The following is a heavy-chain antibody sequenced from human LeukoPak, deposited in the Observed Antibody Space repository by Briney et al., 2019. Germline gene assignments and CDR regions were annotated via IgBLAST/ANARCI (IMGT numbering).Heavy chain of an antibody. D-gene: IGHD3-3*01. J-gene: IGHJ4*02. Sequence: QSGGSLRLSCVVSGMPFERHGMHWVRQPPGKGLEWLAFIKYDGSRTDYEDSVKGRFTVSRDNSKNTLYLEMNSLRVEDTALYYCVKDTIFTVDPFDYWGQGTLVTVSS. CDR3: VKDTIFTVDPFDY. V-gene: IGHV3-30*02. CDR1: GMPFERHG. CDR2: IKYDGSRT.